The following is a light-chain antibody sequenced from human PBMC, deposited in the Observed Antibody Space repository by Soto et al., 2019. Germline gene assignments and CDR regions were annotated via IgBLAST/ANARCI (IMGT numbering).Light chain of an antibody. CDR2: EVS. Sequence: QSALTQPASVSRSPGQSITISCTGTSSDVGAHKFVSWYQQHPGKAPKLIFYEVSNRPPGLSDRFSGSKSGTTASLTISGLQAEDEADYFCSSYTTNKTLLFGGGTKLTVL. CDR3: SSYTTNKTLL. CDR1: SSDVGAHKF. J-gene: IGLJ2*01. V-gene: IGLV2-14*01.